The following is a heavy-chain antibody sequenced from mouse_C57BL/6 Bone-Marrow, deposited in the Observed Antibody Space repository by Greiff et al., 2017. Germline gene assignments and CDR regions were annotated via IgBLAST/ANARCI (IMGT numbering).Heavy chain of an antibody. D-gene: IGHD2-1*01. CDR2: IYPRSGNT. Sequence: QVQLQQSGAELARPGASVKLSCKASGYTFTSYGISWVKQRTGQGLEWIGEIYPRSGNTYYNEKFKGKATLTADKSSSTAYMELRSLTSEDAAVYFSARDGIYYGNYGWFAYWGQGTLVTVSA. CDR3: ARDGIYYGNYGWFAY. CDR1: GYTFTSYG. V-gene: IGHV1-81*01. J-gene: IGHJ3*01.